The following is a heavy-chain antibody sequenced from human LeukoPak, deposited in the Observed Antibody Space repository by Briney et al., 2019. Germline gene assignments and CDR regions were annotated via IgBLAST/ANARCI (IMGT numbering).Heavy chain of an antibody. D-gene: IGHD3-3*01. Sequence: EASVKVSCKASGYTFTGYYMHWVRQAPGQGLEWMGRINPNSGGTNYAQKFQGRVTMTRDTSISTAYMELSRLRSDDTAVYYCARVEATIFGVDRDDYWGQGTLVTVSS. V-gene: IGHV1-2*06. J-gene: IGHJ4*02. CDR2: INPNSGGT. CDR3: ARVEATIFGVDRDDY. CDR1: GYTFTGYY.